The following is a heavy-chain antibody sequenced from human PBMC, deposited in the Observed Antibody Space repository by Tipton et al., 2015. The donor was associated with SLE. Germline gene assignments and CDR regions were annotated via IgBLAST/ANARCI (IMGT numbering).Heavy chain of an antibody. Sequence: TLSLTCSASGGSISSGSQYWSWVRQPAGKGLEWIGRIYTDGSANYNPSLKSRLTISVDTSRNEFSLKLTSVTAADTAVYYCARHFYNIGWNHFDNWGPGTLVTVSS. CDR3: ARHFYNIGWNHFDN. CDR1: GGSISSGSQY. V-gene: IGHV4-61*02. CDR2: IYTDGSA. J-gene: IGHJ4*02. D-gene: IGHD6-19*01.